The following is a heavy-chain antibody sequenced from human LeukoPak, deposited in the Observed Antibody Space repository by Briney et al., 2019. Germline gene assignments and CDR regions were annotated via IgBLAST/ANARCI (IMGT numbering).Heavy chain of an antibody. Sequence: ASVKVSCKASRYTFTSYDINWVRQATGRGLEWMGWMNPNSGNTGYAQKFQGRVTMTRNTSISTAYMELSSLRPEDTAVYYCARSDSSSWYALYYYYYMDVWGKGTTVTISS. CDR2: MNPNSGNT. J-gene: IGHJ6*03. V-gene: IGHV1-8*01. CDR3: ARSDSSSWYALYYYYYMDV. CDR1: RYTFTSYD. D-gene: IGHD6-13*01.